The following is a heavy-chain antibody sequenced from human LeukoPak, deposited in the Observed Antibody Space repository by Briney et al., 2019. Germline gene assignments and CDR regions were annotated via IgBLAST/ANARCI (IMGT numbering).Heavy chain of an antibody. D-gene: IGHD2-21*01. V-gene: IGHV3-7*01. Sequence: GGSLRLSCAGSGFTFGDYWMSWVRQAPGKGLKWVANIKEDGSERYYAESVNGRFTISRDNAKNSLYLQMNSLRAEDTAVYFCASGPSPYCGGDCQTTFDYWGQGTLVTVSS. CDR3: ASGPSPYCGGDCQTTFDY. J-gene: IGHJ4*02. CDR2: IKEDGSER. CDR1: GFTFGDYW.